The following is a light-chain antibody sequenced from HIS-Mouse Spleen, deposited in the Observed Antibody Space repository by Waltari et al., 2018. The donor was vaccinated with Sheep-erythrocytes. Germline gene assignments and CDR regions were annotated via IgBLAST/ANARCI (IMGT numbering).Light chain of an antibody. CDR1: SSALWSYNL. V-gene: IGLV2-23*01. CDR3: CSYAGSSTPWV. CDR2: EGS. Sequence: QSALTQPASASGSPGQSVTTSCTGTSSALWSYNLSPGYQQHPGKAPNLMIYEGSKRPSGVSNRFSGSKSGNTASLTISGLQAEDEADYYCCSYAGSSTPWVFGGGTKLTVL. J-gene: IGLJ3*02.